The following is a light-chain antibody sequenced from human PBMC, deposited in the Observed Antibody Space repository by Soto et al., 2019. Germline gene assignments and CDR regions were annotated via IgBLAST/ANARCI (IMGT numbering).Light chain of an antibody. CDR3: QQYESYSVT. V-gene: IGKV1-5*03. CDR2: KAS. Sequence: DIQMTQSPSTLSASVGDRVTITCRASQSISSWLAWYQQKPGKAPNLLIYKASSLESGVPSRFSGSGSGTEFTLTIICLQPDDFATYYCQQYESYSVTFGQGTRLEIK. CDR1: QSISSW. J-gene: IGKJ5*01.